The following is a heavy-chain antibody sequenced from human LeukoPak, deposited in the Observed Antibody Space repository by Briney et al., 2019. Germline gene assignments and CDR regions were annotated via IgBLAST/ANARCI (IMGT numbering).Heavy chain of an antibody. D-gene: IGHD2-2*01. Sequence: PGGSLRLSCAASGFTFSSYGMTWVRQAPGKGLEWVSYISSSSSTIYYADSVKGRFTISRDNSKNTLYLQMNSLRAEDTAVYYCARNLRSTSWRGDYWGQGTLVTVSS. J-gene: IGHJ4*02. CDR1: GFTFSSYG. CDR3: ARNLRSTSWRGDY. V-gene: IGHV3-48*01. CDR2: ISSSSSTI.